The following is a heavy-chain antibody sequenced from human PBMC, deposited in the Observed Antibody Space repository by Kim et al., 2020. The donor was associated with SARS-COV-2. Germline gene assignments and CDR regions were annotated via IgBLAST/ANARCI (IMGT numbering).Heavy chain of an antibody. CDR2: INRNGNT. J-gene: IGHJ6*02. CDR3: VREIRGDFWSGQYTNYGMDV. D-gene: IGHD3-3*01. CDR1: GFTFDDYG. Sequence: GGSLRLSCAASGFTFDDYGMSWVRQAPGKGLEWVSGINRNGNTAYADSVKGRFTISRDNAKMSLYLHMNSLRVEDTALYYCVREIRGDFWSGQYTNYGMDVWGQGTTVTVSS. V-gene: IGHV3-20*04.